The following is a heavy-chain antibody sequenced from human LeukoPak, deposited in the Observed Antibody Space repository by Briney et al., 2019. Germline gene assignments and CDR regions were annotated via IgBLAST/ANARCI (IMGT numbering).Heavy chain of an antibody. D-gene: IGHD2-15*01. J-gene: IGHJ6*03. Sequence: PGGSLRLSCAASGFTFSTYSMNWVRQVPGKGLEWVSSISSGSSYIYYADSVKGRITISRDNAKNSLYLQMNGLRAEDTAVYFCARLYCSGDTCYSGSYFYYMDVWGKGTTVTISS. CDR2: ISSGSSYI. CDR1: GFTFSTYS. V-gene: IGHV3-21*01. CDR3: ARLYCSGDTCYSGSYFYYMDV.